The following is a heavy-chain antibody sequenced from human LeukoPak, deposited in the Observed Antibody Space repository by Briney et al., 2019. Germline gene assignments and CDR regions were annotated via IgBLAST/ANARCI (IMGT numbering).Heavy chain of an antibody. V-gene: IGHV4-31*03. CDR3: AIGRDAYKVGY. Sequence: SQTLSLTCTVSGGSISSFDSYWSWIRQHPGKGLEWIGCVYYSGSTYFNPSLKSRVTISVDTSKNQFSLNLSSVTAADTAVYYCAIGRDAYKVGYWGQGTLVTVSS. CDR1: GGSISSFDSY. D-gene: IGHD5-24*01. J-gene: IGHJ4*02. CDR2: VYYSGST.